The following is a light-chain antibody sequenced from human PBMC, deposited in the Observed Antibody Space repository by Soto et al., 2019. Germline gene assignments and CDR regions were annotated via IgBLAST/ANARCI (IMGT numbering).Light chain of an antibody. Sequence: QSVLTQPPSVSGAPGQRVTISCTGSSSSIGAGYDVHWYQRLPGTAPKVLIYSNNNRPSGVPDRFSGSKSGTSASLAITGLQAEDEADYYCQSYDSSLSGSYVFGTGTKLTVL. V-gene: IGLV1-40*01. CDR2: SNN. J-gene: IGLJ1*01. CDR3: QSYDSSLSGSYV. CDR1: SSSIGAGYD.